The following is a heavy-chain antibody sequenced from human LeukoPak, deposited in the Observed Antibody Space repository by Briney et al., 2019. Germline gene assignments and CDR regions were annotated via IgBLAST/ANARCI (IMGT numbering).Heavy chain of an antibody. V-gene: IGHV1-69*13. CDR2: IIPIFGTA. CDR1: GGTLSSYA. CDR3: ARVSVVGDSELDY. D-gene: IGHD2-21*01. Sequence: GASVKVSCKASGGTLSSYAISWVRQAPGQGLEWMGGIIPIFGTANYAQKFQGRVTITADESTSTAYMELSSLRSEDTAEYYCARVSVVGDSELDYWGQGTLVTVSS. J-gene: IGHJ4*02.